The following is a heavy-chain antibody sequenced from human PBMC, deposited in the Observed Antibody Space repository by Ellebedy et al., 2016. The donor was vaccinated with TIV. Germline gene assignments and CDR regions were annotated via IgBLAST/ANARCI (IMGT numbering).Heavy chain of an antibody. Sequence: AASVKVSCKASGYTFTNYYMNWVRQAPGQGLEWMGIINPGGGGTSYAQNLQDRLTMTTDASTSTAYMELRSLRSDDTAVYFCARDRFIVPGTRAYYGMDVWGQGTTVTVS. CDR1: GYTFTNYY. D-gene: IGHD1-26*01. J-gene: IGHJ6*02. CDR2: INPGGGGT. V-gene: IGHV1-46*01. CDR3: ARDRFIVPGTRAYYGMDV.